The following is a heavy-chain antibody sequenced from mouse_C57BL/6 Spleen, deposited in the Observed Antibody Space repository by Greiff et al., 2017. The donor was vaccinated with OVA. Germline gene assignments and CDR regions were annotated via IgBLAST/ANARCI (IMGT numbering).Heavy chain of an antibody. D-gene: IGHD1-1*01. CDR1: GYTFTDYN. CDR3: ARTNYGSRGFAY. CDR2: ITPNNGGT. V-gene: IGHV1-18*01. Sequence: VQLQQSGPELVKPGASVKIPCKASGYTFTDYNMDWVKQSHGKSLEWIGDITPNNGGTIYNQKFKGKATLTVDKSSSTAYMELRSLTSEDTAVYYCARTNYGSRGFAYWGQGTLVTVSA. J-gene: IGHJ3*01.